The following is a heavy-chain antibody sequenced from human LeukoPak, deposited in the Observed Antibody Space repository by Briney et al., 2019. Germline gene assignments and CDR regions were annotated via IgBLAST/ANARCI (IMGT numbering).Heavy chain of an antibody. V-gene: IGHV3-23*01. CDR2: ISGRGDST. Sequence: SGGSLRLSCAASGFTFSSYAMTWVRQAPGKGLEWVSHISGRGDSTYSADSVKGRFTISRDNSKNTLYLQMNSLRAEDTAVYYCAKDLRDIVVLATAPKVYWGQGTLVTVSS. CDR3: AKDLRDIVVLATAPKVY. J-gene: IGHJ4*02. CDR1: GFTFSSYA. D-gene: IGHD2-2*01.